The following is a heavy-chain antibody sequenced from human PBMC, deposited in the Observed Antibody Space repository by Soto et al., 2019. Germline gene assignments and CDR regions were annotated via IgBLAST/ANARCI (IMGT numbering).Heavy chain of an antibody. V-gene: IGHV5-51*01. D-gene: IGHD6-13*01. Sequence: GESLKISCKGSGYSFTSYWIGWVRQMPGKGLEWMGIIYPGDSDTRYSPSFKGQVNISDDKSISTAYLQWSSMKASDTAMYYCARPSSSRHYYYGMDVWGQGISVTVS. CDR2: IYPGDSDT. CDR1: GYSFTSYW. CDR3: ARPSSSRHYYYGMDV. J-gene: IGHJ6*02.